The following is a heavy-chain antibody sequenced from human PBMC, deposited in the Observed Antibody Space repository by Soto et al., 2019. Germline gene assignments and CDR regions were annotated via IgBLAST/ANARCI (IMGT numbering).Heavy chain of an antibody. CDR1: GLSITDSEMG. D-gene: IGHD4-17*01. Sequence: QVTLKESGPVLVNPTETLTLRCTVSGLSITDSEMGVSWIRQPPGQPLEWLAHIDSSGEKSYRTFLKSRLAXXXXXXXXXXXXXXXXXXXXDTATHYCARRHLAVAVSPWFDPWGQGIPVTVSS. CDR3: ARRHLAVAVSPWFDP. CDR2: IDSSGEK. J-gene: IGHJ5*02. V-gene: IGHV2-26*01.